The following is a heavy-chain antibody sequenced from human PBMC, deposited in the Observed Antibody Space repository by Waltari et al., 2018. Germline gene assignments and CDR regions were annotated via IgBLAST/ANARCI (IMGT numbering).Heavy chain of an antibody. D-gene: IGHD3-10*01. J-gene: IGHJ6*02. V-gene: IGHV4-59*08. CDR3: ARSPYTMDPYYYYGMDV. Sequence: QVQLQESGPGLVKPSETLSLTCTVSGYSISSYYWSWIRQPPGKGLQWIGYIYYSRSTHSHPSLKSRVTISVDTSKNQFSLKLSSVTAADTAVYYCARSPYTMDPYYYYGMDVWGQGTTVTVSS. CDR1: GYSISSYY. CDR2: IYYSRST.